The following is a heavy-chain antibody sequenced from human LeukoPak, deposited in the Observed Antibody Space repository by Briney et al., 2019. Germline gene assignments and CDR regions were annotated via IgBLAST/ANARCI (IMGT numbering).Heavy chain of an antibody. CDR3: ARGGYYYDSSGPYSFDY. CDR1: GGSISSYY. CDR2: MYTSGST. Sequence: PSETLSLTCTVSGGSISSYYWSWIRQPAGKGLEWIGRMYTSGSTDYNPSLKSRVTMSVDTSKNQFSLKLSSVTAADTAVYYCARGGYYYDSSGPYSFDYWGQGTLVTVSS. J-gene: IGHJ4*02. V-gene: IGHV4-4*07. D-gene: IGHD3-22*01.